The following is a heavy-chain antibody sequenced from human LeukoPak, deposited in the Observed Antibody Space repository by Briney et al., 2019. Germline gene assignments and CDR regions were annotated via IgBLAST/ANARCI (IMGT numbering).Heavy chain of an antibody. CDR2: IYHSGST. V-gene: IGHV4-30-2*01. D-gene: IGHD2-2*02. CDR1: GGSISSGGYY. CDR3: ARGIVVVPAAIPAYMDV. J-gene: IGHJ6*03. Sequence: PSETLSLTCTVSGGSISSGGYYWSWIRQPPGKGLEWIGYIYHSGSTYYNPSLKSRVTISVDRSKNQFSLKLSSVTAADTAAYYCARGIVVVPAAIPAYMDVWGKGTTVTVSS.